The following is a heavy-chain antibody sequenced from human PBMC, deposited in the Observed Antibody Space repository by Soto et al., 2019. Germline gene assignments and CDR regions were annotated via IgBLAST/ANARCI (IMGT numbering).Heavy chain of an antibody. CDR1: GYTVGTSG. D-gene: IGHD3-22*01. CDR3: ARAGQYYDSSGYAN. J-gene: IGHJ4*02. Sequence: QVKLVQSGAEVKKPGASMTVSCKASGYTVGTSGISWIRHAPGQGLEWLGWISAYTGNTNYEQKLQDRVTMTTDTSTNTAYMELRSLRSDDTAVYYCARAGQYYDSSGYANWGQGTLVTVSS. CDR2: ISAYTGNT. V-gene: IGHV1-18*01.